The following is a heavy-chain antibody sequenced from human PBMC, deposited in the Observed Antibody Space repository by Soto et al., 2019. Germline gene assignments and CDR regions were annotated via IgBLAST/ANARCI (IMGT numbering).Heavy chain of an antibody. CDR3: ASPAGAGYYYYYYGMDV. CDR1: GFTFSSYE. V-gene: IGHV3-48*03. Sequence: GGSLRLSCAASGFTFSSYEMNWVRQAPGKGLEWVSYISSSGSTIYYADSVKGRFTISRDNAKNSLYLQMNSLRAEDTAVYYCASPAGAGYYYYYYGMDVWGQGTTVTVSS. D-gene: IGHD6-19*01. J-gene: IGHJ6*02. CDR2: ISSSGSTI.